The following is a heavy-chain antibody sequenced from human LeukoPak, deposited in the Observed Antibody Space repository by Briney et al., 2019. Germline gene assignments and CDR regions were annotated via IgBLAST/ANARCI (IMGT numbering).Heavy chain of an antibody. CDR2: ISYSGST. V-gene: IGHV4-39*01. CDR1: GGSISSSSYY. J-gene: IGHJ4*02. Sequence: PSETLSLTCTVSGGSISSSSYYWGWIRQPPGKGLEWIGTISYSGSTYYSPSLKSRVTISVDTSKKQFSLKLSSVTAADTAVYYCARHGPTVTTPFDYWGQGTLVTVSS. CDR3: ARHGPTVTTPFDY. D-gene: IGHD4-17*01.